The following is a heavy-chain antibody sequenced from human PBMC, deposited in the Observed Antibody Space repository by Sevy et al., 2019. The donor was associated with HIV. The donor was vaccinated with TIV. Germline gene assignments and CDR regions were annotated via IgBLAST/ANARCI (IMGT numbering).Heavy chain of an antibody. CDR3: ARGGITMVRGVRSWFDP. V-gene: IGHV3-30-3*01. Sequence: GGSLRLSCAASGFTFSSYAMHWVRQAPGKGLEWVAVISYDGSDKYYADSVKGRFTISRDNSKNTLYLQMNSLRAEDTAVYYCARGGITMVRGVRSWFDPWGQGTLVTVSS. D-gene: IGHD3-10*01. CDR2: ISYDGSDK. J-gene: IGHJ5*02. CDR1: GFTFSSYA.